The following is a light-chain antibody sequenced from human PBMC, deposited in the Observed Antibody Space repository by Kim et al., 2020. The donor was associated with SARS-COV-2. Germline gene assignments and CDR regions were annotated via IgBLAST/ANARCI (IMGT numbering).Light chain of an antibody. V-gene: IGLV3-21*04. CDR2: YDS. CDR3: QVWYSNSDQGV. J-gene: IGLJ3*02. CDR1: NIGSTS. Sequence: SYELTQPPSVSVAPGKTARITCGGNNIGSTSVHWYQQKPGQAPVLVIYYDSDRPSGIPERFSGSNSGNTATLTISRVEAGDEADYYCQVWYSNSDQGVFGGGTKLTVL.